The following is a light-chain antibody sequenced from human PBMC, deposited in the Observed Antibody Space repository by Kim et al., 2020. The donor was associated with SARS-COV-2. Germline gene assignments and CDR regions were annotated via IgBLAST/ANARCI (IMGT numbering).Light chain of an antibody. CDR3: LLYYGGVWV. CDR2: TAS. CDR1: AGAVTSGYY. J-gene: IGLJ3*02. V-gene: IGLV7-43*01. Sequence: PGRTVTVTCASNAGAVTSGYYPNWFQLKPGQAPRSMIHTASGRHSWTPARFSGSLLGGKAALTLSGVQPEDEAEYYCLLYYGGVWVFGGGTQLTVL.